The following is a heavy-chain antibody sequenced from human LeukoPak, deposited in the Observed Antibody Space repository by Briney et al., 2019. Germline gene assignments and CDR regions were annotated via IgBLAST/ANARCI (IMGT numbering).Heavy chain of an antibody. V-gene: IGHV1-69*06. D-gene: IGHD3-10*01. J-gene: IGHJ6*04. CDR1: GGTFSSYA. Sequence: SVKVSCKASGGTFSSYAISWVRQAPGQGLEWMGGIIPIFGTANYAQKFQGRVTITADKSTSTAYMELSSLRSEDTAVYYCARDIVEYYYGSGSYHGMDVWGKGTTVTVSS. CDR3: ARDIVEYYYGSGSYHGMDV. CDR2: IIPIFGTA.